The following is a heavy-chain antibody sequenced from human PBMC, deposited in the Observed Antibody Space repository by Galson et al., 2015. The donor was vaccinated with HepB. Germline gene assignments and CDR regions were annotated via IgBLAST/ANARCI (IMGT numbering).Heavy chain of an antibody. Sequence: QSGAEVKKPGESLRISCKGSGYSFTSYWISWVRQMPGKGLEWMGRIDPSDSYTNYSPSFQGHVTISADKSISTAYLQWSSLKASDTAMYYCARLGVPAAMVSGQPWFDYWGQGTLVTVSS. D-gene: IGHD2-2*01. CDR2: IDPSDSYT. CDR3: ARLGVPAAMVSGQPWFDY. CDR1: GYSFTSYW. J-gene: IGHJ4*02. V-gene: IGHV5-10-1*01.